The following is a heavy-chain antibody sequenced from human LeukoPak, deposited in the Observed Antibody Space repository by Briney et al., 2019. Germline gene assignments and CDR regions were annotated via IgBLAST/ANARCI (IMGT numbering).Heavy chain of an antibody. CDR1: GFTFGHYW. CDR3: ARVEVAAVGTLDY. CDR2: IKQDGSEK. V-gene: IGHV3-7*01. Sequence: GGSLRLSCAASGFTFGHYWMSWVRQAPGKGLEGVANIKQDGSEKYYVDSVKGRFTISRDNAKKSLYLQMNSLRAEDTAVYYCARVEVAAVGTLDYWGQGTLVTVSS. D-gene: IGHD6-13*01. J-gene: IGHJ4*02.